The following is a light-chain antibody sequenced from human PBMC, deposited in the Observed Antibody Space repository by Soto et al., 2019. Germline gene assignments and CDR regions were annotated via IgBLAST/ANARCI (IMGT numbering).Light chain of an antibody. CDR1: QSINSN. CDR3: QEYKNWPHS. Sequence: IVMTQSPATLSASPGVRTTLACRSSQSINSNLAWYHQKPGQVPRLLLYGASTRATGIPARFSGSGSGTEFAGTFSSLQSEDFAVYYCQEYKNWPHSFGQGTGLEI. V-gene: IGKV3-15*01. CDR2: GAS. J-gene: IGKJ5*01.